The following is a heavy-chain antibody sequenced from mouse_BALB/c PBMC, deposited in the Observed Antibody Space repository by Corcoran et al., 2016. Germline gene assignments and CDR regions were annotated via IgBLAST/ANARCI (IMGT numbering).Heavy chain of an antibody. J-gene: IGHJ4*01. D-gene: IGHD2-2*01. CDR1: GYSFTGYY. Sequence: EVQLQQSGPELVKPGASVKISCKASGYSFTGYYMHWVKQSHVKSLEWIGRINPYNGATSYNQNFKDKASLTEDKSSSTAYMELHSLTSEDSAVYDCANSLNGYGGMDYWGQGTSVTVSS. V-gene: IGHV1-26*01. CDR3: ANSLNGYGGMDY. CDR2: INPYNGAT.